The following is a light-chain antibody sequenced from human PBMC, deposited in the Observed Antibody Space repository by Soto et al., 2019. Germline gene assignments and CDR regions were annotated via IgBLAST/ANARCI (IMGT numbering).Light chain of an antibody. CDR1: QVIGKY. CDR2: AAS. J-gene: IGKJ2*01. V-gene: IGKV1-27*01. Sequence: DIQMTQSPSSLSASVQDSVTITCRASQVIGKYLAWYQQKPGKVPKLLIQAASTLQSGVPSRFSGSGSGTDFTLTINNLQPEDVATYYCQQYYSTPYTFGQGTKLEIK. CDR3: QQYYSTPYT.